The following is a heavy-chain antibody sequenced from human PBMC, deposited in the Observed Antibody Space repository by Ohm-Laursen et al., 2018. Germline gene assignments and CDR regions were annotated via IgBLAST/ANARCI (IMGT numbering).Heavy chain of an antibody. Sequence: SLRLSCSASGFTFSGSAMSWVRQAPGRGLEWVSYISSSGSTIYYADSVKGRFTISRDNAKNSLYLQMNSLRAEDTAVYYCARARPPTYYYGMDVWGQGTTVTVSS. D-gene: IGHD6-6*01. CDR3: ARARPPTYYYGMDV. V-gene: IGHV3-11*01. CDR2: ISSSGSTI. J-gene: IGHJ6*02. CDR1: GFTFSGSA.